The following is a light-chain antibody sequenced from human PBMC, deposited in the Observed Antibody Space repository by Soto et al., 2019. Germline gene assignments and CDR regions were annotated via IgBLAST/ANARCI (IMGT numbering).Light chain of an antibody. Sequence: QSVLTQPPSASGTPGQSVTISCSGSSSNIGTNYVYWYQQLPGTAPKLLIYRNDQRPSGVPDRFSGSKSGTSASLAISGLRSEDEAHYYCAAWYDTIILKGFGGGTKLTVL. V-gene: IGLV1-47*01. CDR2: RND. CDR3: AAWYDTIILKG. J-gene: IGLJ2*01. CDR1: SSNIGTNY.